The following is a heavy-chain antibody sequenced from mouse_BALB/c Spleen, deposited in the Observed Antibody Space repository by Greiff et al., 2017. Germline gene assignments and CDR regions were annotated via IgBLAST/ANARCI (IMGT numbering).Heavy chain of an antibody. CDR1: GFTFSDYY. V-gene: IGHV5-4*02. CDR3: ASGYYDYDGFAY. D-gene: IGHD2-4*01. J-gene: IGHJ3*01. CDR2: ISDGGSYT. Sequence: EVQRVESGGGLVKPGGSLKLSCAASGFTFSDYYMYWVRQTPEKRLEWVATISDGGSYTYYPDSVKGRFTISRDNAKNNLYLQMSSLKSEDTAMYYCASGYYDYDGFAYWGQGTLVTVSA.